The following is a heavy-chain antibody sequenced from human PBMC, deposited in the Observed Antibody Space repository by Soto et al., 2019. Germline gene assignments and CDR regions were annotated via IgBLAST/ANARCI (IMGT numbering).Heavy chain of an antibody. J-gene: IGHJ6*03. CDR1: GCKFDDYG. CDR3: ARDTEPYHYYMDV. Sequence: PGGSLRLSWAASGCKFDDYGMSWVSQVPGKGLEWVSSINWNSGSTGYANSVKGRFTISRDNAKSSLYLQMNSLGADDTALYHCARDTEPYHYYMDVWGKGTTVTVSS. CDR2: INWNSGST. V-gene: IGHV3-20*01.